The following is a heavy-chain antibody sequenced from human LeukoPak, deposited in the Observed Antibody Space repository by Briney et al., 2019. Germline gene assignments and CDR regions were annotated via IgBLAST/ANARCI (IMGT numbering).Heavy chain of an antibody. J-gene: IGHJ6*02. CDR1: GFTFSSYW. Sequence: GGSLRLSCAASGFTFSSYWMHWVRQAPGKGLVWVSHINNDESSTSYADSVRGRFTISRDNSKNTLYLQMNSLRAEDTAVYYCARGATIWYGMDVWGQGTTVTVSS. V-gene: IGHV3-74*01. D-gene: IGHD5-24*01. CDR3: ARGATIWYGMDV. CDR2: INNDESST.